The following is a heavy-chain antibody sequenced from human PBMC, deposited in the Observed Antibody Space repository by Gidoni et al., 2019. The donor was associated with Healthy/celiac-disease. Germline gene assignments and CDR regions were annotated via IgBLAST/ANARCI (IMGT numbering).Heavy chain of an antibody. D-gene: IGHD5-18*01. CDR1: GFTFSSYA. CDR2: ISYDGSNK. V-gene: IGHV3-30*01. Sequence: QVQLVESGGGVVQPGRSLRLSCAASGFTFSSYAMHWVRQAPGKGLEWVAVISYDGSNKYYADSVKGRFTISRDNSKNTLYLQMNSLRAEDTAVYYCASAVDTAMGIDYWGQGTLVTVSS. CDR3: ASAVDTAMGIDY. J-gene: IGHJ4*02.